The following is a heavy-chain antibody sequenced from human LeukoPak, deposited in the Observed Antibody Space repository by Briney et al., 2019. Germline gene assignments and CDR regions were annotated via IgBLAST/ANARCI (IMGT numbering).Heavy chain of an antibody. CDR3: ANGGYWFDP. Sequence: SETLSLTCAVSGYSISSGYYWGWIRQPPGKGLEWIGSIYHSGSTYYNPSLKSRVTISVDTSKNQFPLKLSSVTAADTAVYYCANGGYWFDPWGQGTLVTVSS. CDR2: IYHSGST. V-gene: IGHV4-38-2*01. J-gene: IGHJ5*02. D-gene: IGHD3-16*01. CDR1: GYSISSGYY.